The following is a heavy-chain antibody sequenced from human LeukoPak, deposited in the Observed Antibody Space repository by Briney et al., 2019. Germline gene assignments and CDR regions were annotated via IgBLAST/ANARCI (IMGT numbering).Heavy chain of an antibody. CDR2: IYNSGTT. CDR3: ATLRDGYEFDY. V-gene: IGHV4-59*01. J-gene: IGHJ4*02. CDR1: GGSINSDY. D-gene: IGHD5-24*01. Sequence: SETLSLTCTVSGGSINSDYWSWIRQPPGKGLEWIGHIYNSGTTNYNPSLKSRVTISVDTSKNQFSLKLTSVTAADTAMYYCATLRDGYEFDYWGQGTLVTVSS.